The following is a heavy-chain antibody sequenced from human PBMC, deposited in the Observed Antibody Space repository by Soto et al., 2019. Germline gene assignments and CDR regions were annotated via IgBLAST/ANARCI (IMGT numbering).Heavy chain of an antibody. D-gene: IGHD2-2*01. CDR3: ARGGGDIVVVPAATKYNWFDP. CDR1: GYTFTGYY. J-gene: IGHJ5*02. CDR2: INPNSGGT. V-gene: IGHV1-2*04. Sequence: GASVKLSCKASGYTFTGYYMHWLRECAGQGLEWMGWINPNSGGTNYAQKFQGWVTMTRDTSISTAYMELSRLRSDDTAVYYCARGGGDIVVVPAATKYNWFDPWGQGTLVTAPQ.